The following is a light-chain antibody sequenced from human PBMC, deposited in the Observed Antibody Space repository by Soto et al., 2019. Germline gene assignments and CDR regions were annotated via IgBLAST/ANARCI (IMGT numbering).Light chain of an antibody. J-gene: IGKJ1*01. V-gene: IGKV3-15*01. CDR1: QSISNN. CDR3: HQYNSWWT. Sequence: EIVMTQSPATLSVSPGERATLSCRASQSISNNLAWYHQRPGQAPRLLIYGASTRATGIPARFSCSGSGTEITRTSSSLQSEDVAVYYCHQYNSWWTFGQGTRVEIK. CDR2: GAS.